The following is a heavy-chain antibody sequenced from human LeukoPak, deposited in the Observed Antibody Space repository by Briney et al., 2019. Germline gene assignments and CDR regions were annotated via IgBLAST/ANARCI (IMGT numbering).Heavy chain of an antibody. Sequence: GGSLRLSCAASGFTFSNAWMSWVRQAPGKGLEWVGRIKSKTDGGTTDYAAPVKGRFTISRDDSKNTLYLQMNSLKTEDTAVYYCTTEEVVPAAMSYYYYYGMDVWDKGTTVTVSS. CDR3: TTEEVVPAAMSYYYYYGMDV. CDR1: GFTFSNAW. V-gene: IGHV3-15*01. CDR2: IKSKTDGGTT. D-gene: IGHD2-2*01. J-gene: IGHJ6*04.